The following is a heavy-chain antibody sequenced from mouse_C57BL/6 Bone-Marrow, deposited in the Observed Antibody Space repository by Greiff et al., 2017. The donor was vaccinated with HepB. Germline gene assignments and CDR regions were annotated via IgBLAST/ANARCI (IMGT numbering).Heavy chain of an antibody. Sequence: VQLQQSGPELVKPGASVKISCKASGYAFSSSWMNWVKQRPGKGLEWIGRIYPGDGDTNYNGKFKGKATLTADKSSSTAYMQLSSLTSEDSAVYFCAREGDSSGYGFADWGQGTLVTVSA. J-gene: IGHJ3*01. CDR3: AREGDSSGYGFAD. V-gene: IGHV1-82*01. D-gene: IGHD3-2*02. CDR1: GYAFSSSW. CDR2: IYPGDGDT.